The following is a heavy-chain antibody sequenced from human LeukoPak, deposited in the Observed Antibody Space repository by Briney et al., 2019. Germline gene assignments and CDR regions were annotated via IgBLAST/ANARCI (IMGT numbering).Heavy chain of an antibody. Sequence: SETLSLTCAVYGGSLSGYYWSCIRQPPGKGLEWIGEITHSGSTNYNPSLKSRVTISVDTSKNQFSLKLSSVTAADTAVYYCARGLVTHVGLWNYWGQGTLVTVSS. CDR1: GGSLSGYY. V-gene: IGHV4-34*01. CDR3: ARGLVTHVGLWNY. CDR2: ITHSGST. D-gene: IGHD2-21*02. J-gene: IGHJ4*02.